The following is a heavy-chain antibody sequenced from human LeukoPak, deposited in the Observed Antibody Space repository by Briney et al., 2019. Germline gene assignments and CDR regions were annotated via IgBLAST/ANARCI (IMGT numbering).Heavy chain of an antibody. CDR1: GFTFDDYS. Sequence: GGSLRLSCAASGFTFDDYSMHWVRQAPGKGLEWVAYISSSSSNINYADSVRGRFTISRDNARNSLYLHMDSLRDEDMAVYYCARGGAARPDYWGPGTLVTVSS. CDR3: ARGGAARPDY. CDR2: ISSSSSNI. D-gene: IGHD6-6*01. J-gene: IGHJ4*02. V-gene: IGHV3-21*01.